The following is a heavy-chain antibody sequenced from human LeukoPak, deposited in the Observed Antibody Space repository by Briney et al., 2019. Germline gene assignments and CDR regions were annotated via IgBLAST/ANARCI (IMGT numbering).Heavy chain of an antibody. D-gene: IGHD6-13*01. J-gene: IGHJ1*01. CDR3: ARGGSSWYEAFQH. V-gene: IGHV4-59*01. CDR2: IYYSGST. Sequence: PSETLSLTCAVYGGSFSGYYWSWIRQPPGKGLEWIGYIYYSGSTNYNPSLKSRVTISVDTSKNQFSLKLSSVTAADTAVYYCARGGSSWYEAFQHWGQGTLVTVSS. CDR1: GGSFSGYY.